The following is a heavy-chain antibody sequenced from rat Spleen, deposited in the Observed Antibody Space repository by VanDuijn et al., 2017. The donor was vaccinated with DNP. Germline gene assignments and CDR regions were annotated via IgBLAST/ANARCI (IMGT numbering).Heavy chain of an antibody. V-gene: IGHV5-22*01. CDR3: TRRGFNNAWYFDF. CDR2: ISNSGSRT. Sequence: EVQLVESGGGLVQPGRSLKLSCAASGFTFSNYYMAWVRQAPKKGLEWVAAISNSGSRTYYPDSVKGRFTISRDNARGALYLQRNSLRSEDTATYFCTRRGFNNAWYFDFWGPGTMVTVSS. CDR1: GFTFSNYY. D-gene: IGHD1-10*01. J-gene: IGHJ1*01.